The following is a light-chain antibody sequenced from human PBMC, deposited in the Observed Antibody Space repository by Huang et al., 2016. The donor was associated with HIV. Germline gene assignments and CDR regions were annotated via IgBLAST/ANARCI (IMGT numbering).Light chain of an antibody. CDR2: QVS. CDR1: QSLIPSNGNTY. J-gene: IGKJ4*01. CDR3: MQGTHLFT. V-gene: IGKV2-30*02. Sequence: DVVLTQSPLYLSVTLGQPASISCRSRQSLIPSNGNTYVNWFQQRPGQSPRRLISQVSRRDSGVPDRFSGSGSGTDFTLKISRVEAEDVGVYYCMQGTHLFTFGGGTRVDIK.